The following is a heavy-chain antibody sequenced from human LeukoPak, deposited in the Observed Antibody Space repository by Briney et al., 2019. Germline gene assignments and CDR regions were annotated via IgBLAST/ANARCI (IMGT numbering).Heavy chain of an antibody. CDR3: ARYYYDRSGYYNFDY. V-gene: IGHV4-59*01. J-gene: IGHJ4*02. D-gene: IGHD3-22*01. CDR2: IYYSGST. CDR1: GGSISSYY. Sequence: PSETLSLTCTVSGGSISSYYWSRIRQPPGKGLEWIGYIYYSGSTNYNPSLKSRVTISVDTSKNQFSLKLSSVTAADTAVHYCARYYYDRSGYYNFDYWGQGTLVTVSS.